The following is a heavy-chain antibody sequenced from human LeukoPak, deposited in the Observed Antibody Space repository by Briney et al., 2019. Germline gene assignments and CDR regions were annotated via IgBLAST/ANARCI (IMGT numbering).Heavy chain of an antibody. D-gene: IGHD3-10*01. CDR1: GFTFSSYS. CDR3: ARSRITMVRGTPSHYYYYYGMDV. Sequence: GGSLRLSCAASGFTFSSYSMNWVRQAPGKGLEWVSSTSSSSSYIYYADSVKGRFTISRDNAKSSLYLQMNSLRAEDTAVYYCARSRITMVRGTPSHYYYYYGMDVWGKGTTVTVSS. V-gene: IGHV3-21*01. CDR2: TSSSSSYI. J-gene: IGHJ6*04.